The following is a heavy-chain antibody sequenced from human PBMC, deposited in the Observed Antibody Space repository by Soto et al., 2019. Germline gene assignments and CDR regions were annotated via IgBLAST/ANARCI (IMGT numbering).Heavy chain of an antibody. V-gene: IGHV3-53*01. CDR2: IYSGGST. D-gene: IGHD6-13*01. Sequence: GGSLRLSCAASGFTVSSNYMSWVRQAPGKGLEWVSVIYSGGSTYYADSVKGRFTISRDNSKNTLYLQMNSLRAEDTAVYYCARVRYSSPIAGMDVWGQGTTVTVSS. J-gene: IGHJ6*02. CDR3: ARVRYSSPIAGMDV. CDR1: GFTVSSNY.